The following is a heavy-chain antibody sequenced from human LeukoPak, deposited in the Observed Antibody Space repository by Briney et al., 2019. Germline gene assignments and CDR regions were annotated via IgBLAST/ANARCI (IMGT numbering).Heavy chain of an antibody. CDR2: ISSSSYI. CDR1: GFTFSSYS. V-gene: IGHV3-21*01. J-gene: IGHJ6*02. Sequence: PGESLRLSCAASGFTFSSYSMNWVRRAPGKGLEWGSSISSSSYIYYADSVKGRFTISRDNAKNSLYLQMNSLRAEDTAVYYCARDYRQPPTPGIAAAGTNYYYGMDVWGQGTTVTVSS. CDR3: ARDYRQPPTPGIAAAGTNYYYGMDV. D-gene: IGHD6-13*01.